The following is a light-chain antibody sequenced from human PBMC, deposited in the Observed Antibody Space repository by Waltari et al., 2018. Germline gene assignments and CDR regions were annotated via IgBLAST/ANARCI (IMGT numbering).Light chain of an antibody. CDR1: QGISSY. V-gene: IGKV1-9*01. CDR3: QKYGSSVLYT. J-gene: IGKJ2*01. CDR2: AAS. Sequence: IQLTQSPSPLSASVGDRVTITCRVIQGISSYLAWYQQKPGKAPKLLIYAASTLQSGVPSSFSGSGSGTDFTLTISRLEPDEAAVYYCQKYGSSVLYTFGQGTKLEIK.